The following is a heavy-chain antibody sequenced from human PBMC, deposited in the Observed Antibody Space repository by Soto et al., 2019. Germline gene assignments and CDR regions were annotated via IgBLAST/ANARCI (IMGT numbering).Heavy chain of an antibody. CDR2: IYWNDDK. J-gene: IGHJ4*01. V-gene: IGHV2-5*01. CDR1: GFSVATTGVG. D-gene: IGHD4-17*01. CDR3: AHIDYTDYLNHPIDY. Sequence: QITLKESGPSLVKPTAPLTLTCTFSGFSVATTGVGVCWVRQPPGKALEFLAVIYWNDDKRYSPSLRNRLTITKDASRNQVVLKMTDMDPMDTATYYCAHIDYTDYLNHPIDYWGQGTPVTVSP.